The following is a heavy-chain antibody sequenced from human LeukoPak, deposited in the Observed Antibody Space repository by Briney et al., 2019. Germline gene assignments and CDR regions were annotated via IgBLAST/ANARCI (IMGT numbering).Heavy chain of an antibody. Sequence: KTSETLSLTCTVSGGSISSGGYYWSWIRQHPGKGLEWIGYIYYSGSTYYNPSLKSRVTISVDTSKNQFSLKLSSVTAADTAVYSWAGGPSGNSSGWFDSWGQGTLVTVSS. CDR2: IYYSGST. CDR1: GGSISSGGYY. J-gene: IGHJ5*01. V-gene: IGHV4-31*03. D-gene: IGHD6-19*01. CDR3: AGGPSGNSSGWFDS.